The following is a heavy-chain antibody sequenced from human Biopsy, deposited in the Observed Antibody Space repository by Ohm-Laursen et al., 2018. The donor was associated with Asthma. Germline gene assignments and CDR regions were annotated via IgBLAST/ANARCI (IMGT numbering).Heavy chain of an antibody. D-gene: IGHD4-17*01. J-gene: IGHJ4*02. V-gene: IGHV1-24*01. CDR3: ASDFPKDYVRYNFQF. CDR2: HDHGEGGT. CDR1: GYSLTDLS. Sequence: ASVKASCKLSGYSLTDLSIHWVRQAPGQGLEWMGGHDHGEGGTVNARRFQGRVTMTEDTSTDTAYMELSSLSSDDTAVYYCASDFPKDYVRYNFQFWGQGTLVTVSS.